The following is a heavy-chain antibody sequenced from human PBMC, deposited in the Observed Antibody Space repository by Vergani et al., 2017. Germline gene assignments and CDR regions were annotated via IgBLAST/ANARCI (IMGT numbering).Heavy chain of an antibody. CDR3: AKMRNLDDSYFYCMDV. D-gene: IGHD3/OR15-3a*01. J-gene: IGHJ6*03. V-gene: IGHV3-53*01. CDR2: IFTGGTT. Sequence: EVQLVDPGGGLIQPGGSLRLSCVVSGFSFSNNDMSWVRHRPGKGLEWVSFIFTGGTTYYEDSVKGRFTISRDNSKNTVHLHMNSLTTEDTAVYYCAKMRNLDDSYFYCMDVWVKGTTVTVSS. CDR1: GFSFSNND.